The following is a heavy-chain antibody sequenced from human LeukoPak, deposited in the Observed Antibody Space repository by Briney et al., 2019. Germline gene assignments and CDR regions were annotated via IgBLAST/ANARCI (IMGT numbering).Heavy chain of an antibody. J-gene: IGHJ4*02. CDR3: ARDLEDWVVAATIPMYYFDY. CDR1: GFTFSSYW. D-gene: IGHD2-15*01. Sequence: GSLRLSCAASGFTFSSYWMSWVRQAPGKGLEWVANIKQGGSEKYYVDSVKGRFTIARDNAKNSLYLQMNSLRAEDTAVYYCARDLEDWVVAATIPMYYFDYWGQGTLVTVSS. V-gene: IGHV3-7*01. CDR2: IKQGGSEK.